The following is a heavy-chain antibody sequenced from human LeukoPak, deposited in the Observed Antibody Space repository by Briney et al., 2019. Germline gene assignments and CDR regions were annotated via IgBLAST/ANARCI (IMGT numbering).Heavy chain of an antibody. CDR1: GGSISSYY. V-gene: IGHV4-59*01. CDR3: ARVPSSGWYGGIDY. Sequence: KSSETLSLTCTVSGGSISSYYWSWIRQPPGKGLEWIGYIYYSGSTNYNPSLKSRVTISVGTSKNQFSLKLSSVTAADTAVYYCARVPSSGWYGGIDYWGQGTLVTVSS. CDR2: IYYSGST. J-gene: IGHJ4*02. D-gene: IGHD6-19*01.